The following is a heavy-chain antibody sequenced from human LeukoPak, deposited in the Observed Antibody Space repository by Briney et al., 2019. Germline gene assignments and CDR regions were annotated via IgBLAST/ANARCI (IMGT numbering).Heavy chain of an antibody. J-gene: IGHJ5*02. V-gene: IGHV4-59*08. D-gene: IGHD5-24*01. CDR3: AGDPFVEMATARPP. CDR1: GGSISSNY. Sequence: SETLSLTCTVSGGSISSNYWSWIRQPPGKGLEWIGYIYYSGSTNYNPSLKSRVTISVDTSKNQFSLKLSSVTAADTAVYYCAGDPFVEMATARPPWGQGTLVTVSS. CDR2: IYYSGST.